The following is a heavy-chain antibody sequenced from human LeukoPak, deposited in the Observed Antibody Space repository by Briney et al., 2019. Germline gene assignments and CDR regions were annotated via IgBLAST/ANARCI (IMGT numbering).Heavy chain of an antibody. CDR3: ARDGVVRGVITH. Sequence: SETLSLTCTVSGASISSYYWSWIRQPPGKGLEWIGYIYYTGSTNYNPSLKSRVTISLDTSKNQFSLKLNSVTAADTAVYYCARDGVVRGVITHWGQGTLVTVSS. CDR1: GASISSYY. V-gene: IGHV4-59*01. CDR2: IYYTGST. J-gene: IGHJ4*02. D-gene: IGHD3-10*01.